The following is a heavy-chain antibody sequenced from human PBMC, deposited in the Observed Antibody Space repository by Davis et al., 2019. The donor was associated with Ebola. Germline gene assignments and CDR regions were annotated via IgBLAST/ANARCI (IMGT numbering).Heavy chain of an antibody. J-gene: IGHJ4*02. CDR1: GGSIGSSSYY. Sequence: GSLRLSCTVSGGSIGSSSYYWGWIRQPPGKGLEWIGSIYYSGSTYYNPSLKSRVTISVDTSKNQFSLKLSSVTAADTAVYYCATLPYYYDSSGYYWGQGTLVTVSS. CDR2: IYYSGST. V-gene: IGHV4-39*01. CDR3: ATLPYYYDSSGYY. D-gene: IGHD3-22*01.